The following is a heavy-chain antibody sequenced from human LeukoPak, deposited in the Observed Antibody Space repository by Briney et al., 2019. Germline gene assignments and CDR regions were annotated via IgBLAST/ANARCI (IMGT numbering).Heavy chain of an antibody. CDR1: GFTFSSYA. CDR3: ARDLDSGYDFRVFDP. CDR2: IKQDGSEK. J-gene: IGHJ5*02. D-gene: IGHD5-12*01. V-gene: IGHV3-7*01. Sequence: GGSLRLSCAASGFTFSSYAMSWVRQAPGKGLEWVANIKQDGSEKYYVDSVKDRFTISRDNAKNSLYLQMNSLRAEDTAVYYCARDLDSGYDFRVFDPWGQGTLVTVSS.